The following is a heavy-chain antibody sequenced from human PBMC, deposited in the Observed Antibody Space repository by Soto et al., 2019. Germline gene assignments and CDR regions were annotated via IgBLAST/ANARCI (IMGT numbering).Heavy chain of an antibody. CDR2: IYHSGST. V-gene: IGHV4-39*02. CDR1: GGSIRVTDYF. CDR3: TRDSGWFDP. J-gene: IGHJ5*02. D-gene: IGHD7-27*01. Sequence: PSETLSLTCTVSGGSIRVTDYFWGWIRQPPGKALEWIASIYHSGSTYYNPSLKSRVTMSIDTSNNQFALTLNSVSAADTAVYFCTRDSGWFDPWGQGTPVTVSS.